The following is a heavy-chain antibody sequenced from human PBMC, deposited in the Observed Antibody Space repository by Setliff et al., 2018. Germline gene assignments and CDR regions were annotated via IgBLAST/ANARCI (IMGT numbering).Heavy chain of an antibody. CDR1: GFTFSSYA. J-gene: IGHJ4*02. Sequence: GGSLRLSCAASGFTFSSYAMSWVRQAPGKGLEWVSVIHSGGSSTYYADSVKGRFTISRDNSKNTVYLQMKSLRAEDTAVYYCAKDKDHIRGFDYWGRGALVTVSS. D-gene: IGHD3-10*01. V-gene: IGHV3-23*03. CDR2: IHSGGSST. CDR3: AKDKDHIRGFDY.